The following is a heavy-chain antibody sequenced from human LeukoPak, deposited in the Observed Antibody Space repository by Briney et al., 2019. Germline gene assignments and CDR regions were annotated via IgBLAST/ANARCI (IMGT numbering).Heavy chain of an antibody. CDR3: ARKLGGGAAAGTADY. Sequence: PSETLSLTCTVSGGSISSSSYYWGWIRQPPGKGLEWIGSIYYSGSTYYNPSLKSRVTISVDTSKNQFSLKLSSVTAADTAVYYCARKLGGGAAAGTADYWGQGTLVTVSS. CDR2: IYYSGST. D-gene: IGHD6-13*01. CDR1: GGSISSSSYY. J-gene: IGHJ4*02. V-gene: IGHV4-39*01.